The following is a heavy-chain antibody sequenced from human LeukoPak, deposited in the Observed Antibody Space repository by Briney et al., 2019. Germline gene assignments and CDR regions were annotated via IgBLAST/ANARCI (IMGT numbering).Heavy chain of an antibody. D-gene: IGHD6-19*01. CDR3: ARTTYNSGWQFDY. Sequence: SETLSVTCTVSGGSISSYYWSWIRQPPGKGLEWIGYIYYSGSTNYNPSLKSRVTISVDTSKNQFSLKLNSVTAADTAVYYCARTTYNSGWQFDYWGQGTLVTVSS. CDR2: IYYSGST. V-gene: IGHV4-59*08. CDR1: GGSISSYY. J-gene: IGHJ4*02.